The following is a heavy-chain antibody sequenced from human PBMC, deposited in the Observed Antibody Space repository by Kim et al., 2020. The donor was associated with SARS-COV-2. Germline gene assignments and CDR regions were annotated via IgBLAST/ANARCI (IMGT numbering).Heavy chain of an antibody. Sequence: GGSLRLSCAASGFTFSSYGMHWVRQAPGKGLEWVAVISYDGSNKYYADSVKGRFTISRDNSKNTLYLQMNSLRAEDTAVYYCARPTVTNGYFDYWGQGTLVTVSS. V-gene: IGHV3-33*05. CDR2: ISYDGSNK. CDR1: GFTFSSYG. CDR3: ARPTVTNGYFDY. J-gene: IGHJ4*02. D-gene: IGHD4-17*01.